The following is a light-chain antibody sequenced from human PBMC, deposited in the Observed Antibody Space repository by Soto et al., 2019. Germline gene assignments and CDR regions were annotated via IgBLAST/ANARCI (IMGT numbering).Light chain of an antibody. V-gene: IGLV2-23*01. J-gene: IGLJ1*01. CDR1: SSDVGAYNS. CDR3: CSSAPESTYV. CDR2: KGT. Sequence: QSALAQPASVSGSPGQSVTISCTGTSSDVGAYNSVSWYQQHPVKAPQLMIYKGTQRPSGVSNRFSGSTSGNAASLTISGLQAGDEADYFCCSSAPESTYVFGTGTKLTVL.